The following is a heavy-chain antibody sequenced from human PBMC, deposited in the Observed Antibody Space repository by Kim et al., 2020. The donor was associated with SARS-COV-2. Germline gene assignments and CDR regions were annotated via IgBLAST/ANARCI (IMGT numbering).Heavy chain of an antibody. CDR1: GGSISSGDDY. CDR3: ARGTWTWRKFRYTVWF. D-gene: IGHD3-16*02. CDR2: IYPRGRT. Sequence: SETLSLTCTVSGGSISSGDDYWTWIRQRPGKGLEWIGYIYPRGRTYYNPSLKSRTTISLDTSKNQVSLRLTSVTGADTAMYYCARGTWTWRKFRYTVWF. J-gene: IGHJ5*01. V-gene: IGHV4-30-4*08.